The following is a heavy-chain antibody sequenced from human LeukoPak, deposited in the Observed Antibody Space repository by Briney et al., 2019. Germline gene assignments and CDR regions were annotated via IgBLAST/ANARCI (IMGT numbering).Heavy chain of an antibody. D-gene: IGHD4-23*01. V-gene: IGHV3-66*01. Sequence: GSLRLSCAASGLTLSGHYMSWVRQAPGKGLEWVSVLYSYGSTYYADSVKGRFTISRDNSKNTLYIQMNSLRVEDTAVYCCARRPDYGGTPTFDYWGQGTLVTVCS. CDR2: LYSYGST. J-gene: IGHJ4*02. CDR3: ARRPDYGGTPTFDY. CDR1: GLTLSGHY.